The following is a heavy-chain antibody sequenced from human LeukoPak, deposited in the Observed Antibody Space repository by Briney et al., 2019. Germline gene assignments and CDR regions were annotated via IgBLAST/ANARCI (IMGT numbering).Heavy chain of an antibody. V-gene: IGHV4-59*01. CDR3: ARVFGDMDV. CDR2: IYYSGST. CDR1: CGSISSYY. Sequence: PSEPLSLTCTVSCGSISSYYGSWIRQPPGKGLDWIGYIYYSGSTNYNPSLQSRVTISVAKSKNHLSLKLSSVTAADTAVYYCARVFGDMDVWGQGTTVTVSS. D-gene: IGHD3-3*01. J-gene: IGHJ6*02.